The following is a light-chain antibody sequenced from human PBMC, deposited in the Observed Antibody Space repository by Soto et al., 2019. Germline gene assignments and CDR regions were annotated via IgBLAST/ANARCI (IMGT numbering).Light chain of an antibody. CDR2: RAS. J-gene: IGKJ2*01. CDR1: QSISSW. CDR3: QQYDSSVYT. Sequence: DIQMTQSPSTLSASVGDRVTITCRASQSISSWLAWYQQKPGKAPKLLIYRASRLGNGVPSRFSGSGSGTEFTLTINSLQPDDFATYYCQQYDSSVYTFGQGTKLEIK. V-gene: IGKV1-5*03.